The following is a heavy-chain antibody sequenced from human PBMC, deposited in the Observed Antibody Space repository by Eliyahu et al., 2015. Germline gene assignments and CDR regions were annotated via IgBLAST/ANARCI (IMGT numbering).Heavy chain of an antibody. CDR3: AKHLRRWHYYALDV. V-gene: IGHV3-23*01. CDR2: ISGAGST. Sequence: EVQLLESGGGLVEPGESLRLSCXASGSTFSTYAXGWVRQAPGKGLEWVSAISGAGSTDYVDSVRGRFTISRDNSKNTLYLQMTSLRAEDAAVYYCAKHLRRWHYYALDVWGQGTTVTVSS. D-gene: IGHD2-15*01. J-gene: IGHJ6*02. CDR1: GSTFSTYA.